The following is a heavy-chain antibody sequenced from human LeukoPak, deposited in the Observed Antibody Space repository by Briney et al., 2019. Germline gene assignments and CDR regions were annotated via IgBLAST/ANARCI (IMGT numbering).Heavy chain of an antibody. CDR3: AKDTDLTIWGVYFDY. V-gene: IGHV3-23*01. J-gene: IGHJ4*02. CDR1: GFTFSSYA. D-gene: IGHD3-16*01. CDR2: ISGSGGST. Sequence: GGSLRLSCAASGFTFSSYAMSWVRQAPGKGLEWVSAISGSGGSTYYADSVKGRFAISRDNSKNTLYLQMNSLRAENTAVYYCAKDTDLTIWGVYFDYWGQGTLVTVSS.